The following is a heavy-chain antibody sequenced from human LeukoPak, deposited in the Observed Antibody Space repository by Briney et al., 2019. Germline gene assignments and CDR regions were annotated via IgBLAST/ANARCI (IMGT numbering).Heavy chain of an antibody. Sequence: SETLSLTCAVYGGSFSGYYWSWICQPPGKGLEWIGEINHSGSTNYNPSLKSRVTLSVDTSKNQFSLKLSSVTAADTAVYYCARVKRYCSSTSCPLDYWGQGTLVTVSS. CDR1: GGSFSGYY. CDR3: ARVKRYCSSTSCPLDY. D-gene: IGHD2-2*01. V-gene: IGHV4-34*01. CDR2: INHSGST. J-gene: IGHJ4*02.